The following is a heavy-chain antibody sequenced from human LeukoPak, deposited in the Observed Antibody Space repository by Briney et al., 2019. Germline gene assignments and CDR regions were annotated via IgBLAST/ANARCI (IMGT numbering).Heavy chain of an antibody. Sequence: PSETLSLTCAVYGGSFSGYYWSWIRQPPGKGLEWIGEINHSGSTNYNPSLKSRVTISVDTSKNQLSLKLSSVTAADTAVYYCAKSSPDADYFDYWGQGTLVTVSS. J-gene: IGHJ4*02. D-gene: IGHD1-14*01. V-gene: IGHV4-34*01. CDR1: GGSFSGYY. CDR2: INHSGST. CDR3: AKSSPDADYFDY.